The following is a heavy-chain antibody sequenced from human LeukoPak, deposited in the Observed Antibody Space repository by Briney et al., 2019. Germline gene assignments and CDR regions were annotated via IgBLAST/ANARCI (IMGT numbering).Heavy chain of an antibody. CDR1: GYTFTSCY. D-gene: IGHD6-19*01. CDR3: SRVPPVLYSSG. J-gene: IGHJ4*02. V-gene: IGHV1-46*01. Sequence: GGSVNDSCQASGYTFTSCYMHWVRQAPGQGLEWMGRINPRCGSTNYAQKFQGRVTMTRDTSTSTVYMELSSLRPEDTAVYYCSRVPPVLYSSGWGQGTLVTVSS. CDR2: INPRCGST.